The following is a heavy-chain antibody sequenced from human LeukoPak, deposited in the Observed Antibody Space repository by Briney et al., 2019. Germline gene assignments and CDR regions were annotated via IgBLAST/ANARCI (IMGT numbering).Heavy chain of an antibody. J-gene: IGHJ4*02. CDR2: IKNDGSET. V-gene: IGHV3-7*03. CDR1: GFNFRDHW. CDR3: VRNDGWFHLAQ. D-gene: IGHD6-19*01. Sequence: GGYLRLSCAVSGFNFRDHWMDWVRQAPGKGLEWMGHIKNDGSETYYLDSLKGRFSISRDNTNNALYLQMNSLRVEDTAVYYCVRNDGWFHLAQWGQGTLVTVSS.